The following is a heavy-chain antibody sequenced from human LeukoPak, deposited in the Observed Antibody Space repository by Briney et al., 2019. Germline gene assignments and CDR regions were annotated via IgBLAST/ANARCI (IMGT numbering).Heavy chain of an antibody. J-gene: IGHJ5*02. V-gene: IGHV4-30-2*01. CDR2: IYHSGST. CDR1: GGSISSGGYS. CDR3: ARGGGYCSSTSCYPLWFDP. D-gene: IGHD2-2*01. Sequence: SQTLSLTCAVSGGSISSGGYSWSWIRQPPGKGLEWIGYIYHSGSTYYNPSLKSRVTISVDRSKNQFSLKLSSVTAADTAVYYCARGGGYCSSTSCYPLWFDPWGQGTLVTVSS.